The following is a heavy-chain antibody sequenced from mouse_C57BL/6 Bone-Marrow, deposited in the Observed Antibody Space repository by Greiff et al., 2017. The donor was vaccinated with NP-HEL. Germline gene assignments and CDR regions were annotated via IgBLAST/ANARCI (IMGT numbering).Heavy chain of an antibody. CDR3: ARTELFYAMDY. V-gene: IGHV1-64*01. J-gene: IGHJ4*01. CDR1: GYTFTSYW. CDR2: IHPNSGST. Sequence: QVQLQQSGAELVKPGASVKLSCKASGYTFTSYWMHWVKQRPGQGLEWIGMIHPNSGSTNYNEKFKSKATLTVDKSSSTAYMQLSSLTSEDSAVYYCARTELFYAMDYWGQGTSVTVSS.